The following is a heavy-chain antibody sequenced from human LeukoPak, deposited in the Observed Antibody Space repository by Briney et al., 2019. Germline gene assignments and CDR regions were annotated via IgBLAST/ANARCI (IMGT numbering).Heavy chain of an antibody. CDR1: GFTFSSYG. CDR3: AKDPAPDYYGSYYFDY. Sequence: EGSLRLSCAASGFTFSSYGMHWVRQAPGKGLEWVAVISYDGSSKYYADSVKGRFTISRDNSKNTLYLQMNSLGAEDTAVYYCAKDPAPDYYGSYYFDYWGQGTLVTVSS. CDR2: ISYDGSSK. J-gene: IGHJ4*02. D-gene: IGHD3-10*01. V-gene: IGHV3-30*18.